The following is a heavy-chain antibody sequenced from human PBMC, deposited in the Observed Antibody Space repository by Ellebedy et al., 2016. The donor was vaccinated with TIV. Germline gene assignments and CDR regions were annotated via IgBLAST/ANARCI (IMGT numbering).Heavy chain of an antibody. D-gene: IGHD4-17*01. CDR3: ATDGSYGDYLSPTHAFVT. J-gene: IGHJ3*02. V-gene: IGHV3-7*01. Sequence: GGSLRLSCGASGFSFSSYWMSWVRQAPGKGLEWVANIRQDGSEKYYVDSVKGRFTISRDNAKNSLYLHLNSLRAEDTAMYYCATDGSYGDYLSPTHAFVTWGQGTMVTVSS. CDR2: IRQDGSEK. CDR1: GFSFSSYW.